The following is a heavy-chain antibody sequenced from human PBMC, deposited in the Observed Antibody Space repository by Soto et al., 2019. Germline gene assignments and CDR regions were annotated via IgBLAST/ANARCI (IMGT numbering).Heavy chain of an antibody. CDR1: GFTFINAW. CDR3: TRPTPLDILTGYSPIRYYYYGMDV. CDR2: IKSKTDGGTT. Sequence: EVQLVESGGGLVKPGGSLRLSCAASGFTFINAWMSWVRQAPGKGLEWVGRIKSKTDGGTTDYAAPVKGRFTISRDDSKTTLYLQMNSLKPEDTGVYYCTRPTPLDILTGYSPIRYYYYGMDVWGQGTTVTVSS. V-gene: IGHV3-15*01. J-gene: IGHJ6*02. D-gene: IGHD3-9*01.